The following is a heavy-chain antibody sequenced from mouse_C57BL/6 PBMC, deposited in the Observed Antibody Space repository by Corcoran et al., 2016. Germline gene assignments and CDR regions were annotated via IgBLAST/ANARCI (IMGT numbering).Heavy chain of an antibody. CDR3: ARGDGYVFAY. CDR2: INNYSGVP. V-gene: IGHV9-3*01. CDR1: GDTFTTYG. D-gene: IGHD2-2*01. Sequence: QIQLVQSGPELKKPGETVKISCKASGDTFTTYGMSWVKQAPGKDLKWMGWINNYSGVPTYDDDFKGRFAFSLETSASTAYLQINNLKNEDTATYFCARGDGYVFAYWVQGTLVTVSS. J-gene: IGHJ3*01.